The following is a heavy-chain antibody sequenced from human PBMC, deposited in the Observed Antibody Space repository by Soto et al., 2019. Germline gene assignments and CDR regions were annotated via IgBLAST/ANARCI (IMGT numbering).Heavy chain of an antibody. Sequence: PSETLSFTCSVSGGSISSGDYYWSWIRRPPGKGLEWIGYIYYSGSTYYNPSLKSRVTISVDTSTNQFSLKLSSVTAADTAVYYCATVGEYCSSASCYTAHPWGQGTLVTVSS. J-gene: IGHJ5*02. D-gene: IGHD2-2*02. CDR3: ATVGEYCSSASCYTAHP. CDR1: GGSISSGDYY. V-gene: IGHV4-30-4*01. CDR2: IYYSGST.